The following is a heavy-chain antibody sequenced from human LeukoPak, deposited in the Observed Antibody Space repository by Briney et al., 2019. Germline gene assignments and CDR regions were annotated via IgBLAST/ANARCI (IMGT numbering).Heavy chain of an antibody. CDR1: GGSLGRSNTY. CDR2: ILHSGYT. D-gene: IGHD2-21*01. J-gene: IGHJ6*03. Sequence: PSDTLSLTCTVSGGSLGRSNTYWGWIRQTPGKGLEWLGTILHSGYTYNNPSLKSRVTMSVDSSKNQFSLSLSSGTAADTAVYFCARHRGGGGYHYMDVWGKGTTVIVSS. CDR3: ARHRGGGGYHYMDV. V-gene: IGHV4-39*01.